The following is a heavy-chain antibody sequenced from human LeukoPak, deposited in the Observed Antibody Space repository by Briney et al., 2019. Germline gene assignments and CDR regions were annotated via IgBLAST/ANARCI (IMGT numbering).Heavy chain of an antibody. V-gene: IGHV4-59*01. CDR1: GGSIRSYY. CDR2: IYDSGST. D-gene: IGHD2/OR15-2a*01. Sequence: SETLSLTCTVSGGSIRSYYWSWIRQPPGKGLEWIGDIYDSGSTRYNTSLESRVTISVDTSKNQFSLKLSSVTAADTAVYYCAKGGSTNFYYGDVWGQGTTVTVSS. J-gene: IGHJ6*02. CDR3: AKGGSTNFYYGDV.